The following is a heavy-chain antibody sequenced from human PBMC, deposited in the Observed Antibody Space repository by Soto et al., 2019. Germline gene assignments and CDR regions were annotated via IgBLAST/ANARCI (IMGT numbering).Heavy chain of an antibody. CDR2: ISSSSSYI. V-gene: IGHV3-21*01. D-gene: IGHD6-13*01. CDR1: GFTFSSYS. Sequence: GGSLRLSCAASGFTFSSYSMNWVRQAPGKGLEWVSSISSSSSYIYYADSVKGRFTISRDNAKNSLFLQMNSLRAEDTAVYYCASTPQAAAGILFDYWGQGTLVTVSS. CDR3: ASTPQAAAGILFDY. J-gene: IGHJ4*02.